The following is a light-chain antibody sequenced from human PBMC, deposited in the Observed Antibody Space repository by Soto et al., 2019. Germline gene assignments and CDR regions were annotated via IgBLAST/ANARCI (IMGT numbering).Light chain of an antibody. CDR2: EVS. CDR3: SSYTTSGTPV. CDR1: SSDVGGYNY. J-gene: IGLJ3*02. Sequence: QSALTQHASVSGSPGQTITISCTGTSSDVGGYNYLSWYQQHPGKAPKVMIYEVSNRPSGVSNRFSGSKSGNTASLTISGLQAEDEDDYFCSSYTTSGTPVFGGGTKLTVL. V-gene: IGLV2-14*01.